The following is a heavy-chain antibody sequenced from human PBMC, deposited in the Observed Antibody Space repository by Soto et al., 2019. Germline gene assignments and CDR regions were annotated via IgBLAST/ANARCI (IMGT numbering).Heavy chain of an antibody. CDR3: ARGRRFGDHDSGIDY. D-gene: IGHD3-10*01. CDR2: IYYSGST. J-gene: IGHJ4*02. V-gene: IGHV4-31*03. Sequence: QVQLQESGPGLVKPSQTLSLTCTVSGVSISSSNYYWSWIRQHPGQGLEWIGYIYYSGSTYYNPSLKSRVTISVDTSKNQVSLKLSSVTAADTAVYYCARGRRFGDHDSGIDYWGQGTLVTVSS. CDR1: GVSISSSNYY.